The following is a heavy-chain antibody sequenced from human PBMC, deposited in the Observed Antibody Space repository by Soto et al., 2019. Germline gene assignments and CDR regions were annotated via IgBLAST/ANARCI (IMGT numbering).Heavy chain of an antibody. J-gene: IGHJ6*02. CDR1: GYTFTAYH. CDR3: ARNMDYYYGRGSGNGHGV. Sequence: QVRLVQSGAEEKEPGDSVRVSCEASGYTFTAYHIHWVRQAPGQGLEWMGWINPKFGDTGYAQDFQGRVSMTSDMSISTVYMELSRLTSDDTAIYYCARNMDYYYGRGSGNGHGVWGQGTTVTVFS. CDR2: INPKFGDT. V-gene: IGHV1-2*02. D-gene: IGHD3-10*02.